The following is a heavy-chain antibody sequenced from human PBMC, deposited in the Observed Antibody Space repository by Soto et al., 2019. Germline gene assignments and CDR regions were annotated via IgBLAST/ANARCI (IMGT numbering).Heavy chain of an antibody. CDR2: ICYDGST. D-gene: IGHD1-26*01. J-gene: IGHJ4*02. V-gene: IGHV4-59*01. Sequence: QVQLQESGPGLVKPSETLSLTCTVSGGSITNFCWSWIRQPPGKGLEWIGFICYDGSTNYSASLKGRVTISLDTSKNHFSLKLSSVTAADTAFYYCATYLHTGTYYVGFDYWGQGILVTVSS. CDR3: ATYLHTGTYYVGFDY. CDR1: GGSITNFC.